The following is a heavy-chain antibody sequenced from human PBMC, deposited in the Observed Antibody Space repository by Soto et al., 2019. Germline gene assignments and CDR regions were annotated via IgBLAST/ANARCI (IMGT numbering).Heavy chain of an antibody. V-gene: IGHV1-46*03. CDR3: ATPYGSGSYYPD. CDR1: GYSFISYY. Sequence: ASVKVSCKASGYSFISYYMHWVRQAPGQGLEWMGIINPNGGSTTYAQKFRGRVTMTRDTSTSTVYMELSSLRSEDTAVYYCATPYGSGSYYPDRGQRTLVTVSS. D-gene: IGHD3-10*01. CDR2: INPNGGST. J-gene: IGHJ4*02.